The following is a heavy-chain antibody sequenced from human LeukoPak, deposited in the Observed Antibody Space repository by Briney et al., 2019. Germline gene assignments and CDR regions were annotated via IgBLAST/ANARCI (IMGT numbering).Heavy chain of an antibody. V-gene: IGHV4-34*01. CDR3: ASLPTYCSGGSCYSVGLRGFDY. D-gene: IGHD2-15*01. CDR2: INHSGST. J-gene: IGHJ4*02. CDR1: GGSFSGYY. Sequence: SETLSLTCAVYGGSFSGYYWSWIRQPPGKGLEWIGEINHSGSTNYNPSLKSRVTISVDTSKYQFSLKLSSVTAADTAVYYCASLPTYCSGGSCYSVGLRGFDYWGQGTLVTVSS.